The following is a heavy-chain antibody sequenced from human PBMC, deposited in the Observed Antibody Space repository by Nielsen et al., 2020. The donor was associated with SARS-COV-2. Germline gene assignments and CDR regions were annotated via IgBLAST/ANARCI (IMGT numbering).Heavy chain of an antibody. V-gene: IGHV3-9*01. J-gene: IGHJ4*02. CDR3: ASFDYFDY. D-gene: IGHD3-9*01. CDR2: ISWNSGSI. CDR1: GFTFDDYA. Sequence: SLNISCAASGFTFDDYAMHWVRQAPGKGLEWVSGISWNSGSIGYADSVKGRFTISRDNAKNSLYLQMNSLRAEDTAVYYCASFDYFDYWGQGTLVTVSS.